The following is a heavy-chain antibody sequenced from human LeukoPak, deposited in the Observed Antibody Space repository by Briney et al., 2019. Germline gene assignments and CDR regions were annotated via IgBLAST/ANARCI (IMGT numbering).Heavy chain of an antibody. CDR3: ARGRILYDFWSGYSSNGDY. Sequence: ASVKVSCKASGYTFTSYAMHWVRQAPGQRLEWMGWINAGNGNTKYSQKFQGRVTITRDTSASTAYMELSSLRSEDTAVYYCARGRILYDFWSGYSSNGDYWGQGTLVTVSS. CDR1: GYTFTSYA. J-gene: IGHJ4*02. D-gene: IGHD3-3*01. V-gene: IGHV1-3*01. CDR2: INAGNGNT.